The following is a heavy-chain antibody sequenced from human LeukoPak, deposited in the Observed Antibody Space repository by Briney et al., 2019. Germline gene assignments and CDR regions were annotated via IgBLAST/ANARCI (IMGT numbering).Heavy chain of an antibody. CDR3: ARSKLLLPDGMDV. CDR1: GFTFSSYE. Sequence: GGSLRLSCAASGFTFSSYEMNWVRQAPGKGLEWVSYISSSGGTIYYADSVKGRFTISRDNAKNSLYLQMNSLRAEDTAVYYCARSKLLLPDGMDVWGKGTTVTVSS. V-gene: IGHV3-48*03. D-gene: IGHD2/OR15-2a*01. J-gene: IGHJ6*04. CDR2: ISSSGGTI.